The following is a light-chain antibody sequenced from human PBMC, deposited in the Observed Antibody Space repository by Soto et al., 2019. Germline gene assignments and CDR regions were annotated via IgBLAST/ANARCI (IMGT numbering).Light chain of an antibody. CDR2: AAS. CDR3: QKYNSAPLT. CDR1: QGIGVY. J-gene: IGKJ4*01. V-gene: IGKV1-27*01. Sequence: DIQMTQSPSSLSASLGDRVTITCRASQGIGVYLAWFQQKPGNAPKLLIYAASTLQSVVPSRFSGSGSGTDFTLTVSSLQPEDFATYYCQKYNSAPLTFCGGTRVEIK.